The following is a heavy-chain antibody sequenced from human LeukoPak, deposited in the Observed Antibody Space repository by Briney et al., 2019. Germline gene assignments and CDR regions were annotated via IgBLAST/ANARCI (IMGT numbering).Heavy chain of an antibody. D-gene: IGHD4-17*01. CDR3: ARDDYGDYDRDGMDV. V-gene: IGHV3-7*01. CDR1: GFTSSSYW. Sequence: GGSLRLSCAASGFTSSSYWMSWVRQAPGKGLEWVANIKQDGSEKYYVDSVKGRFTISRDNAKNSLYLQMNSLRAEDTAVYYCARDDYGDYDRDGMDVWGQGTTVTVSS. J-gene: IGHJ6*02. CDR2: IKQDGSEK.